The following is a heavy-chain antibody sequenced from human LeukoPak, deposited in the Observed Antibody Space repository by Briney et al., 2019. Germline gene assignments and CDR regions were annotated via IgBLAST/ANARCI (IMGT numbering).Heavy chain of an antibody. Sequence: SVKVSCKASGGTFRRYAISWVRQAPGQGLEWMGGILPIFGAPNYAQKFQGRLTMTRDTSTTTVYMELSSLRSEDTAMYYCAREIGPRQLHLWGSAFDYWGQGTLVTVSS. J-gene: IGHJ4*02. CDR1: GGTFRRYA. D-gene: IGHD5-18*01. CDR2: ILPIFGAP. CDR3: AREIGPRQLHLWGSAFDY. V-gene: IGHV1-69*05.